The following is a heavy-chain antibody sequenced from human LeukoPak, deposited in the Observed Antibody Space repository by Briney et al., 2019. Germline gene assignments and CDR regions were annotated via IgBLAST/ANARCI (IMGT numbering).Heavy chain of an antibody. CDR1: GGAFSSYA. Sequence: ASVTVSCKASGGAFSSYAISWVRQAPGQGLEWMGGIIAIFGTANYAQKFQGRVTITADESTSTAYMELSSLRSEDTAVYYCASSISSNYYYYGMDVWGQGTTVTVSS. D-gene: IGHD1-14*01. V-gene: IGHV1-69*13. J-gene: IGHJ6*02. CDR2: IIAIFGTA. CDR3: ASSISSNYYYYGMDV.